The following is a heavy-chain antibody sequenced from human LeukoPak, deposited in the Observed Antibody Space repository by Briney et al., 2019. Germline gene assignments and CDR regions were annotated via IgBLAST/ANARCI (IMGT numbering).Heavy chain of an antibody. J-gene: IGHJ4*02. D-gene: IGHD3-3*01. V-gene: IGHV1-69*13. CDR2: ILPIFGTA. CDR1: GGTFSSYA. CDR3: AVPLQSYDFWSGYLDY. Sequence: ASVKVSCKASGGTFSSYAISWVRQAPGQGLEWMGGILPIFGTANYAQKFQGRVTITADESTSTAYMELSSLRSEDTAVYYCAVPLQSYDFWSGYLDYWGQGTLVTVSS.